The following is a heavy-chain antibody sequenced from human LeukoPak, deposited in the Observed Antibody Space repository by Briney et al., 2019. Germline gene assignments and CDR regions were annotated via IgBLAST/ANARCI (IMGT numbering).Heavy chain of an antibody. V-gene: IGHV4-59*08. CDR2: IYYSGST. D-gene: IGHD3-16*02. J-gene: IGHJ4*02. Sequence: SETLSLTCTVSGGSISSYYWSWIRPPPGKGLEWIGYIYYSGSTNYNPSLKSRVTISVDTSKNQFSLKLSSVTAADTAVYYCASSPPTRDDYVWGSYRYPLTELTIDYWGQGTLVTVSS. CDR3: ASSPPTRDDYVWGSYRYPLTELTIDY. CDR1: GGSISSYY.